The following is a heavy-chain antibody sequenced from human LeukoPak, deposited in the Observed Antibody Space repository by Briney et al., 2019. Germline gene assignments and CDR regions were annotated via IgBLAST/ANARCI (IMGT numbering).Heavy chain of an antibody. Sequence: PSQTLSLTCTVSGGSISSGGYSWGWIRQPPGKGLEGIGYIYNSGSTYYNPSLKSRVTISVDSSKNQFSLKLSSVTAADTAVYYCARDTRYSGYDLIRPWDYWGQGTLVTVSS. V-gene: IGHV4-30-2*01. D-gene: IGHD5-12*01. CDR1: GGSISSGGYS. CDR3: ARDTRYSGYDLIRPWDY. CDR2: IYNSGST. J-gene: IGHJ4*02.